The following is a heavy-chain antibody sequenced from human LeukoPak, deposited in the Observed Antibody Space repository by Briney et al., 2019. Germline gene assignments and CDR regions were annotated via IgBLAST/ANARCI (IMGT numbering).Heavy chain of an antibody. D-gene: IGHD2-8*01. CDR3: HPLAFVTN. CDR1: GFTFGGRL. J-gene: IGHJ4*02. V-gene: IGHV3-74*01. Sequence: GGSLRLSCAVSGFTFGGRLMHWVRHAPGKGLVWGALIKDAGSTTNYADSVKGRFTASRDDAKNTVYLQMSSLRAEDTAAYYCHPLAFVTNWGQGTLVTVSS. CDR2: IKDAGSTT.